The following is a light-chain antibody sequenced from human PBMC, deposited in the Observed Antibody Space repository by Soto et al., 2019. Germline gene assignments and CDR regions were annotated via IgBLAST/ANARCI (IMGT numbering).Light chain of an antibody. CDR2: TNN. V-gene: IGLV1-44*01. J-gene: IGLJ1*01. CDR3: AAWDDNLSGLYV. Sequence: QSVLNQPPSASGTTGQRVTISCSGGSSNIGSDTVNWYQHLPGTAPKLLIYTNNQRPSGVPDRFSGSKSGTSASLAISGLRSEDEADYYCAAWDDNLSGLYVFGAGTKVTVL. CDR1: SSNIGSDT.